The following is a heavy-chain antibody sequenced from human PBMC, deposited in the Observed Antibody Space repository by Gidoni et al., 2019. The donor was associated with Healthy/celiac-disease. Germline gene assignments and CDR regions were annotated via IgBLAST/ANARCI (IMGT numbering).Heavy chain of an antibody. J-gene: IGHJ3*02. CDR1: GYSFPSSW. CDR2: IDPRDSYT. CDR3: ARPSMVQGVIIYAFDI. D-gene: IGHD3-10*01. V-gene: IGHV5-10-1*03. Sequence: EVQLVQSGAEVKKPGEALRISCKGSGYSFPSSWISWVRQMPGKGLEWMGRIDPRDSYTNYSPSFQGHVTISADKSISTAYLQWSSLKASDTAMYYCARPSMVQGVIIYAFDIWGQGTMVTVSS.